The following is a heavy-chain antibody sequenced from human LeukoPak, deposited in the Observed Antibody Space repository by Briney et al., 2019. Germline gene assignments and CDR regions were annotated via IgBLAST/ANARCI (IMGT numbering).Heavy chain of an antibody. V-gene: IGHV3-21*01. CDR2: ISSITSSYI. Sequence: GSLRLSCAASGFTFITYSMTWVRRAPGKGLEGVSSISSITSSYIHYADSVKGRFTISRDNVKNSLYLQMNSLRAEDTAVYYCARVQRGYCSSTSCQGAFDIWGQGTMVTVSS. CDR1: GFTFITYS. D-gene: IGHD2-2*01. CDR3: ARVQRGYCSSTSCQGAFDI. J-gene: IGHJ3*02.